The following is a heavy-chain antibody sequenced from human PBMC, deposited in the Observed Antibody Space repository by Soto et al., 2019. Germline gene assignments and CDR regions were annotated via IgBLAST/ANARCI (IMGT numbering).Heavy chain of an antibody. CDR3: ARGAYDFWSGFFPAVWVAASQLSPPTNYGMDV. CDR1: GGSISSYY. V-gene: IGHV4-59*01. D-gene: IGHD3-3*01. CDR2: IYYSGST. Sequence: SETLSLTCTVSGGSISSYYWSWIRQPPGKGLEWIGYIYYSGSTNYNPSLKSRVTISVDTSKNQFSLKLSSVTAADTAVYYCARGAYDFWSGFFPAVWVAASQLSPPTNYGMDVCGQGTTVTV. J-gene: IGHJ6*02.